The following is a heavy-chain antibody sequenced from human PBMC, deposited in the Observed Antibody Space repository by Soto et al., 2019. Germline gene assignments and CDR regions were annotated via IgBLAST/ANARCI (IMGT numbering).Heavy chain of an antibody. CDR1: GFTFSSYA. D-gene: IGHD2-2*01. Sequence: EVQLLESGGGLVQPGGSLRLSCAASGFTFSSYAMSWVRQAPGKGLEWVSTMSGSGGYTYYADSVEGRFSSSRDNSKNTLYLQMAELRADDSSVYYWSIFKFCTSTSCYGSEWGFWGQGTLVTDSS. J-gene: IGHJ4*02. V-gene: IGHV3-23*01. CDR2: MSGSGGYT. CDR3: SIFKFCTSTSCYGSEWGF.